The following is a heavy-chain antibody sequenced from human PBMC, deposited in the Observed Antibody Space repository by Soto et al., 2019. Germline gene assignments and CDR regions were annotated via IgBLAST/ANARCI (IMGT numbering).Heavy chain of an antibody. Sequence: PSETLSLTCAVYGGSFSGYYWSWIRQPPGKGLEWIGEINHSGSTNYNPSLKSRVTISVDTSKNQFSLKLSSVTAADTAVYYCARGPYYDSSGYRIWGQGTMVTVSS. V-gene: IGHV4-34*01. CDR1: GGSFSGYY. CDR2: INHSGST. D-gene: IGHD3-22*01. J-gene: IGHJ3*02. CDR3: ARGPYYDSSGYRI.